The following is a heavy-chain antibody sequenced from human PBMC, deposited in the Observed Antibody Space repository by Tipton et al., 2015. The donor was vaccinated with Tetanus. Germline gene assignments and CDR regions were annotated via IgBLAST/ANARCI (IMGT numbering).Heavy chain of an antibody. CDR2: IYHSGST. CDR3: ARHSGSYPFDY. CDR1: GDSISRSNW. D-gene: IGHD1-26*01. Sequence: TLSLTCTVSGDSISRSNWWSWVRQPPGKGLEWIGEIYHSGSTNYSPSLKSRVTTSIDSSKNQLSLRLSSVTAADTAVYYCARHSGSYPFDYWGQGTLVTVSS. J-gene: IGHJ4*02. V-gene: IGHV4-4*02.